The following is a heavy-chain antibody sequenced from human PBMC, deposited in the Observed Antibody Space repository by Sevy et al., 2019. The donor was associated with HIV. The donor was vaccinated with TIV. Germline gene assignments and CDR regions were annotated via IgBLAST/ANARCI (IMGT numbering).Heavy chain of an antibody. D-gene: IGHD6-25*01. V-gene: IGHV3-23*01. J-gene: IGHJ4*01. CDR2: ISGSSGLT. CDR1: GFSFMPYA. Sequence: GGSLRLSCAASGFSFMPYAMSWVRQAPGKGLDWVSGISGSSGLTYYADSVKGRFTISRDNSKNTLYLQMKNLRADDTAVYYSAKGTVAAPVGNYFDHWGHGALVTVSS. CDR3: AKGTVAAPVGNYFDH.